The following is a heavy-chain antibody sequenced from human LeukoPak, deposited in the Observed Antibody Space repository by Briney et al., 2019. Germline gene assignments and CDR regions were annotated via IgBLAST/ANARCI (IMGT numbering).Heavy chain of an antibody. Sequence: SGGSLRLSCAASGFTFSSYAMSWVRQAPGKGLKWVSAISGSGGSTYYADSVKGRFTISRDNSKNTLYLQMNSLRAEDTAVYYCAKDSYGGNPGYFDYWGQGTLVTVSS. D-gene: IGHD4-23*01. CDR1: GFTFSSYA. V-gene: IGHV3-23*01. CDR2: ISGSGGST. J-gene: IGHJ4*02. CDR3: AKDSYGGNPGYFDY.